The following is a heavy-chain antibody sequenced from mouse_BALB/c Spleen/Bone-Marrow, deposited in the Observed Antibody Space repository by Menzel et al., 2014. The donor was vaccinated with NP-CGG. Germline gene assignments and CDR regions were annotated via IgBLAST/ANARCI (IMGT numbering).Heavy chain of an antibody. Sequence: QVQLQQPGAELAKPGASVKMSCKASGYTSTSYWMHWVKQRPGQGLEWIGYINPSTGYTEYNQKFKDKATLTADKSSSTAYMQLGSLTSEDSAVYYCARRAYGGSYGFAYWGQGTLVTVSA. V-gene: IGHV1-7*01. J-gene: IGHJ3*01. CDR2: INPSTGYT. D-gene: IGHD1-1*01. CDR1: GYTSTSYW. CDR3: ARRAYGGSYGFAY.